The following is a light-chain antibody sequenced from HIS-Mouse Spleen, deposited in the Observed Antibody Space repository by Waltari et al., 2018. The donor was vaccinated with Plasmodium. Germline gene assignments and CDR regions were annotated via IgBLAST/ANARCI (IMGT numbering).Light chain of an antibody. V-gene: IGKV1-5*03. CDR1: QSISSW. CDR3: QQYNSYSYT. CDR2: KAS. J-gene: IGKJ2*01. Sequence: DIQMTQSPSTLSASVGDRVTITCRASQSISSWLAWYQPKPGKAPKLLIYKASSLESGVPSRFSGSGSGTECTLTISSLQPDDFATYYCQQYNSYSYTFGQGTKLEIK.